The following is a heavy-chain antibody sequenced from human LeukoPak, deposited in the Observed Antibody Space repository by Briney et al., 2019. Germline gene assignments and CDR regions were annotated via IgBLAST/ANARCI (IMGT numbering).Heavy chain of an antibody. V-gene: IGHV3-53*01. CDR2: IKSDGTT. J-gene: IGHJ4*02. CDR1: GLTVSSNH. CDR3: ARLRRGY. Sequence: PGGSLRLSCAASGLTVSSNHMSWVRQAPGKGLEWVSLIKSDGTTEYADSVKGRFTISRDNSKNTLFLKMNSLRVEDTAVYYCARLRRGYWGRGTPVTVSS.